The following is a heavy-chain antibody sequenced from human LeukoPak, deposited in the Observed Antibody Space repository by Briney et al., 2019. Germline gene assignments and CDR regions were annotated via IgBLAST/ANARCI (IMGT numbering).Heavy chain of an antibody. D-gene: IGHD5-18*01. Sequence: SETLSLTCTVSGGSISSYYWSWIRQPPGKGLEWIGYIYYSGSTNYNPSLKSRVTISVDTSKNQLSLKLSSVTAADTAVYYCASVDTAMVTIDYWGQGTLVTVSS. V-gene: IGHV4-59*08. J-gene: IGHJ4*02. CDR2: IYYSGST. CDR3: ASVDTAMVTIDY. CDR1: GGSISSYY.